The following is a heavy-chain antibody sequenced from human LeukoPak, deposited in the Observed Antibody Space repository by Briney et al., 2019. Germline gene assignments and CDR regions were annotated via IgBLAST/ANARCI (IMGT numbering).Heavy chain of an antibody. J-gene: IGHJ4*02. CDR3: AKDPAYYYDSPPDY. D-gene: IGHD3-22*01. V-gene: IGHV3-23*01. Sequence: PGGSLRLSCAASGFTFSSYGTSWVRQAPGKGLEWVSAISGSGGSTYYADSVKGRFTISRDNSKNTLYLQMNSLRAEDTAVYYCAKDPAYYYDSPPDYWGQGTLVTVSS. CDR1: GFTFSSYG. CDR2: ISGSGGST.